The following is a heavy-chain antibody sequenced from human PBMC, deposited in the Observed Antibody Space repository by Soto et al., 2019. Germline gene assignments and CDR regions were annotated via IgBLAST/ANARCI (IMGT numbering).Heavy chain of an antibody. CDR3: ARYPYYDILTGPIYHNWFDP. D-gene: IGHD3-9*01. CDR1: GGSISSYY. J-gene: IGHJ5*02. V-gene: IGHV4-59*08. CDR2: IYYSGST. Sequence: PSETLSLTCTVCGGSISSYYWSWIRQPPGKGLEWIGYIYYSGSTNYNPSLKSRVTISVDTSKNQFSLKLSSVTAADTAVYYCARYPYYDILTGPIYHNWFDPWGQGTLVTVSS.